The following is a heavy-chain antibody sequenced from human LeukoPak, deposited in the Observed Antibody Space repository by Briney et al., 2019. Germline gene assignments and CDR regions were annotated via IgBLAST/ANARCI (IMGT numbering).Heavy chain of an antibody. J-gene: IGHJ6*02. V-gene: IGHV4-39*01. CDR3: SRQGVRGTYYYAMDV. Sequence: PSETLSLSCTVSGGSISSTAFYWGWIRQPPGRGLEWIATIYYSGTTYYNPSLESRVTISVDTSKNQFSLKLSSVTAADTSVYYCSRQGVRGTYYYAMDVRGPVTTVTVSS. CDR2: IYYSGTT. CDR1: GGSISSTAFY. D-gene: IGHD3-10*01.